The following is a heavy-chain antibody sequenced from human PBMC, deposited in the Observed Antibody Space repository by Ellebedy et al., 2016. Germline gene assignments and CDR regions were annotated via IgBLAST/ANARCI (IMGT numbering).Heavy chain of an antibody. Sequence: ASVKVSXKTSRYTFTDYYMHWVRQAPGQGLEWMGWINPNSGATNYVKNFQGRVTMTRDTSSSTAYMELSRLRSDDTAVYYCVRTNYFGSGTYLYYYGLDVWGQGTAVTVSS. V-gene: IGHV1-2*02. D-gene: IGHD3-10*01. J-gene: IGHJ6*02. CDR1: RYTFTDYY. CDR3: VRTNYFGSGTYLYYYGLDV. CDR2: INPNSGAT.